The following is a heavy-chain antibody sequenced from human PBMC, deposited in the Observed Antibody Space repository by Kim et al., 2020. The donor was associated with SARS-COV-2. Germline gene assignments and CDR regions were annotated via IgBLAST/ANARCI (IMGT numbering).Heavy chain of an antibody. CDR2: INHSGST. V-gene: IGHV4-34*01. Sequence: SETLSLTCAVYGGSFSGYYWSWIRQPPGKGLEWIGEINHSGSTNYNPSLKSRVTISVDTSKNQFSLKLSAVTAADTAVYYCARGLGTGHNWFDPWGQGTLVTVSS. D-gene: IGHD3-9*01. CDR1: GGSFSGYY. J-gene: IGHJ5*02. CDR3: ARGLGTGHNWFDP.